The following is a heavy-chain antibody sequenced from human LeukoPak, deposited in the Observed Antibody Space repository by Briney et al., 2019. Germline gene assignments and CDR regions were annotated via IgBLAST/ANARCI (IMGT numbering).Heavy chain of an antibody. CDR3: ARRVQTTGVFDY. Sequence: GASVKVSCNASGYTFTDYYMHWVRQAPGQGLEWMGRIKPNSGDTNYAQKFQGRVTMTRDTSINTAYMELSRLKSDDTAVYYCARRVQTTGVFDYWGQGTLDTVSS. V-gene: IGHV1-2*06. CDR1: GYTFTDYY. J-gene: IGHJ4*02. D-gene: IGHD2-8*01. CDR2: IKPNSGDT.